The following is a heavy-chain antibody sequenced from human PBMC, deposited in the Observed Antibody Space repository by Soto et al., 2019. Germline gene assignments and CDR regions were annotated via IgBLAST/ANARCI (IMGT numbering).Heavy chain of an antibody. CDR2: ITGNGDTT. CDR3: AKIDGYFDY. J-gene: IGHJ4*02. Sequence: SWGSLRLSCAGSGFTFINTGMIWFRQAPGQGLEWVSAITGNGDTTYYADSVKGRFTISRDNSKSTLYLQMNSLRAEDTAVYYCAKIDGYFDYWGQGTLVTVS. CDR1: GFTFINTG. D-gene: IGHD3-22*01. V-gene: IGHV3-23*01.